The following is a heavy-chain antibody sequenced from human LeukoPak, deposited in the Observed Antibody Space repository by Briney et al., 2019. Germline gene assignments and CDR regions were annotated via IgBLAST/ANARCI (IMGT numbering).Heavy chain of an antibody. J-gene: IGHJ4*02. Sequence: GGSLRLSCAASGFTFSNYAMIWVRQAQGKGLEWVSGISGSGGSTYYADSVKGRFTISRDNSKNSLYLQMNSLRAEDTAVYYCARDPRGYSYGEADYWGQGTLVTVSS. V-gene: IGHV3-23*01. D-gene: IGHD5-18*01. CDR3: ARDPRGYSYGEADY. CDR1: GFTFSNYA. CDR2: ISGSGGST.